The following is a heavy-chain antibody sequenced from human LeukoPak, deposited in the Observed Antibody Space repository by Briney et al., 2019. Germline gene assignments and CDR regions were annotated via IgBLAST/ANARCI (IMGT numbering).Heavy chain of an antibody. CDR1: GYTFTSYY. CDR2: INPSGGST. V-gene: IGHV1-46*01. D-gene: IGHD3-9*01. Sequence: ASVKVSCKASGYTFTSYYMHWVRQAPGQRLEWMGIINPSGGSTSYAQKFQGRVTMTRDTSTSTVYMELSSLRSEDTAVYYCARGPDAYYDILTGYSYFYYYYMDVWGKGTTVTVSS. J-gene: IGHJ6*03. CDR3: ARGPDAYYDILTGYSYFYYYYMDV.